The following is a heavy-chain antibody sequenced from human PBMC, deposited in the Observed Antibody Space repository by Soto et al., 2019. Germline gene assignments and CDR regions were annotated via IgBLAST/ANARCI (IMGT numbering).Heavy chain of an antibody. CDR3: ASGELWFGGRATSPFFDY. D-gene: IGHD3-10*01. Sequence: QVQLQESGPGLVKPSQTLSLTCTVSGGSISSGDYYWSWIRQPPGKGLAWIGYIYYSGSTYYNQSLKSRVTISVDTSKNQFSLKLSSVTAADTAVYYCASGELWFGGRATSPFFDYWGQGTLVTVSS. V-gene: IGHV4-30-4*01. CDR2: IYYSGST. CDR1: GGSISSGDYY. J-gene: IGHJ4*02.